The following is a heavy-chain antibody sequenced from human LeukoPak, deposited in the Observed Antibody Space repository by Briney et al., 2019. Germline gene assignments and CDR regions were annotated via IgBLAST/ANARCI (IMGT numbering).Heavy chain of an antibody. CDR2: ISGSGGNT. CDR3: AELGITMIGGV. D-gene: IGHD3-10*02. CDR1: GFTFSNYA. J-gene: IGHJ6*04. V-gene: IGHV3-23*01. Sequence: GGSLRLSCAASGFTFSNYAMNWVRQAPGKGLEWVSSISGSGGNTYYADSVKGRFTISRDNAKNSLYLQMNSLRAEDTAVYYCAELGITMIGGVWGKGTTVTISS.